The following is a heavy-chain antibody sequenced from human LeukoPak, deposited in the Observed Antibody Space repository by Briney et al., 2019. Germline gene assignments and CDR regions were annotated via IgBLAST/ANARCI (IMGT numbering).Heavy chain of an antibody. CDR1: GGSISSGDYS. Sequence: SQTLSLTCTVSGGSISSGDYSWTWIRQPPGKGLEWIGYIYYSGRTYYNPSLKSRVVISVDTSTNLFSLKLSSVTAADTAVYYCATIKDTRSYYCIDVWGKGTTITVSS. J-gene: IGHJ6*03. D-gene: IGHD5-18*01. CDR3: ATIKDTRSYYCIDV. CDR2: IYYSGRT. V-gene: IGHV4-30-4*08.